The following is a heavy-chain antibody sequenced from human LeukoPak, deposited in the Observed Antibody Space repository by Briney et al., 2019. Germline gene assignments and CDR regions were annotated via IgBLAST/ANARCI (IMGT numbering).Heavy chain of an antibody. CDR3: ARDRLYDFWSGYGDFDY. CDR1: GFTFSSYA. CDR2: ISYDGSNK. D-gene: IGHD3-3*01. V-gene: IGHV3-30-3*01. Sequence: GGSLRLSCAASGFTFSSYAMHCVRQAPGKGLEWVAVISYDGSNKYYADSVKGRFTISRDNSKNTLYLQMNSLRAEDTAVYYCARDRLYDFWSGYGDFDYWGQGTLVTVSS. J-gene: IGHJ4*02.